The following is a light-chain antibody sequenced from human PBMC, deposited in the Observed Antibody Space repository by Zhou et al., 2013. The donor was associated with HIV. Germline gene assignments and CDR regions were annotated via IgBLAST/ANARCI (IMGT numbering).Light chain of an antibody. Sequence: EIVLTQSPGTLSLSPGERATLSCRASQTITNNYLAWYQQKPGQAPRLLIYGAFVRATGIPDRFSGSGSGTDYTLTISSLQPEDFATYYCQQAHSFPYTFGQGTKLETK. CDR2: GAF. J-gene: IGKJ2*01. CDR1: QTITNNY. CDR3: QQAHSFPYT. V-gene: IGKV3-20*01.